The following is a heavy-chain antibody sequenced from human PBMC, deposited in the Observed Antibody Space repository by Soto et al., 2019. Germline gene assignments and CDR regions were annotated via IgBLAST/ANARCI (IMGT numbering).Heavy chain of an antibody. CDR3: AREGVAPYYYYGMDV. V-gene: IGHV1-18*01. J-gene: IGHJ6*02. Sequence: ASVKVSCKASGYTFTRSGISWVRQAPGQGLEWMGWISTYNSDTNYAQTFQGRVTMTTDTSTSTVHMEVRSLRSDDTAFYYCAREGVAPYYYYGMDVWGQGTPVTVSS. CDR1: GYTFTRSG. D-gene: IGHD5-12*01. CDR2: ISTYNSDT.